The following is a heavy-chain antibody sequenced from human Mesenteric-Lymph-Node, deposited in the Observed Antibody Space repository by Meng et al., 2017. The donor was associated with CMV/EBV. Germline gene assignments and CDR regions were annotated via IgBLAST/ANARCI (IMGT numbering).Heavy chain of an antibody. D-gene: IGHD6-6*01. V-gene: IGHV3-74*01. CDR1: GFTFSSYW. J-gene: IGHJ4*02. CDR3: VRIEYRSSAGGYFDS. Sequence: GESLKISCAASGFTFSSYWMHWVRQAPGKGLVWVSRINSDGSSTSYADSVKGRFTISRDNAKNTLYLQMDSLRAEDTAVYYCVRIEYRSSAGGYFDSWGLGTLVTVSS. CDR2: INSDGSST.